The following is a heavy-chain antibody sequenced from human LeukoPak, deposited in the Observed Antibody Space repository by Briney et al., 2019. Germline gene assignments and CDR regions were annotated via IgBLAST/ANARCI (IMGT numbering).Heavy chain of an antibody. CDR2: ISSYNGDT. CDR3: AREGAVAGDGGFDY. CDR1: GYTFTSYG. V-gene: IGHV1-18*01. D-gene: IGHD6-19*01. Sequence: ASVKVSCKGSGYTFTSYGICWVRQAPGQGLEWMGWISSYNGDTKYAQKVQGRVTMTADTSTSTAYMELRSLRSDDTAVYYCAREGAVAGDGGFDYWGQGTLVTVSS. J-gene: IGHJ4*02.